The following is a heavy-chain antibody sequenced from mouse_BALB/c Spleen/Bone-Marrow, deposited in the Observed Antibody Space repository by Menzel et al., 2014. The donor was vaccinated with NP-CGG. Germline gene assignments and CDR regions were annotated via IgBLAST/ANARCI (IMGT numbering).Heavy chain of an antibody. CDR3: ARWLLLDY. CDR1: GYTFTSYW. CDR2: IYPGTGNT. Sequence: LQQSGSELVRPGASVKLSCKASGYTFTSYWMHWVKQRPGQGLEWIGNIYPGTGNTNYDEKFKSKATLTVDTSSRTAYMQLSSLTSEDSAVYYCARWLLLDYWGQGTTLTVSS. J-gene: IGHJ2*01. V-gene: IGHV1S22*01. D-gene: IGHD2-3*01.